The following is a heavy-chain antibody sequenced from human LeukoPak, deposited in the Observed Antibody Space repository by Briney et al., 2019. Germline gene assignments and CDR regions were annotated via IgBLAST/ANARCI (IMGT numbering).Heavy chain of an antibody. J-gene: IGHJ4*02. CDR2: MNPNSGNT. CDR3: AREGGWVTTVTTLDY. D-gene: IGHD4-17*01. CDR1: GYTFTNYD. Sequence: ASVKVSCKASGYTFTNYDINWVRQATGQGLEWMGWMNPNSGNTGYAQKLQGRVTMTTDTSTSTAYMELRSLRSDDTAVYYCAREGGWVTTVTTLDYWGQGTLVTVSS. V-gene: IGHV1-8*02.